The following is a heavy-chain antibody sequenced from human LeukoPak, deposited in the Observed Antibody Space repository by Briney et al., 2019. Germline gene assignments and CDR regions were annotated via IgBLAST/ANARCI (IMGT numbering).Heavy chain of an antibody. CDR3: ARGVSALGPFDY. CDR2: ISYDGSNT. V-gene: IGHV3-30-3*01. Sequence: GGSLRLSCAASGFTFSSSAMHWVRQAPGKGLGWVAVISYDGSNTYYADSVKGRFTISRDNSKNTLYLQMNSLRAEDTAVYYCARGVSALGPFDYWGQGTPVTVSS. J-gene: IGHJ4*02. D-gene: IGHD7-27*01. CDR1: GFTFSSSA.